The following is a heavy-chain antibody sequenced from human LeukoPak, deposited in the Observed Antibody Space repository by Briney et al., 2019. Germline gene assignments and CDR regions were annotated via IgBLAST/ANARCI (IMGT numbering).Heavy chain of an antibody. Sequence: GGSLRLSCTAYGFTLRNYWMHWVRQVPGKRLVWVSRISGDGSVTNYADSVQGRFTISRDNAKNILYLQINSLRSEDTAVYYCARYSSSSGGASYYLDYWGHGTLVTVSS. D-gene: IGHD6-6*01. CDR1: GFTLRNYW. CDR2: ISGDGSVT. CDR3: ARYSSSSGGASYYLDY. J-gene: IGHJ4*01. V-gene: IGHV3-74*01.